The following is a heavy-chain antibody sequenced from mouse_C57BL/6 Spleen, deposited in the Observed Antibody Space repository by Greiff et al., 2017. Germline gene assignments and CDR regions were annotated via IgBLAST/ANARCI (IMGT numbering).Heavy chain of an antibody. Sequence: VQLQQPGAELVKPGASVKLSCKASGYTFTSYWMHWVKQMPGQGLEWIGLIHPNSGSTNYNEKFKSKATLTVDKSTSTAYMQLSSLTSEDSAIYYCARSLHGWFAYWGQGTLVTVSA. CDR3: ARSLHGWFAY. D-gene: IGHD2-10*01. CDR1: GYTFTSYW. CDR2: IHPNSGST. V-gene: IGHV1-64*01. J-gene: IGHJ3*01.